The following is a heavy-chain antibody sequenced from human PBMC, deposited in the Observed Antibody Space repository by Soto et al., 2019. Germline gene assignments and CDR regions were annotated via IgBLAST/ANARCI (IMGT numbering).Heavy chain of an antibody. CDR2: INHSGST. Sequence: QVQLQQWGAGLLKPSETLSLTCAVYGGSFSGYYWSWIRQPPGKGLEWIGEINHSGSTNYHPSLSGQVTFTESASSIFFSLKLSLVTAADTAVYYCASVKSGYSSSWSFDYWGQGTLVTVSS. D-gene: IGHD6-13*01. J-gene: IGHJ4*02. CDR3: ASVKSGYSSSWSFDY. V-gene: IGHV4-34*01. CDR1: GGSFSGYY.